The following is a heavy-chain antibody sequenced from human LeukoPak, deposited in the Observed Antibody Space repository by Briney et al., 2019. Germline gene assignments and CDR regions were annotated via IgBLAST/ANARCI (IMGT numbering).Heavy chain of an antibody. CDR1: GYTFTSYG. Sequence: ASVTVSCKASGYTFTSYGISWVRQAPGQGLEWMGWISAYNGNTNYAQKLQGRVTMTTDTSTSTAYMELRSLRSDDTAVYYCARALTYYDFWSGSSNWFDPWGQGTLVTVSS. V-gene: IGHV1-18*01. CDR3: ARALTYYDFWSGSSNWFDP. D-gene: IGHD3-3*01. J-gene: IGHJ5*02. CDR2: ISAYNGNT.